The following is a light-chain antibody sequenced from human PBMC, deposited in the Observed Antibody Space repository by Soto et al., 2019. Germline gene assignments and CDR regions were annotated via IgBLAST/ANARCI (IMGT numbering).Light chain of an antibody. CDR1: DSNIGFYNF. V-gene: IGLV2-11*01. CDR3: CSYAGTYTYV. Sequence: QSALTQPRSVSGSPGQSVTISCTGTDSNIGFYNFVSCYQQHPDKAPHLVIYDVNKRPSGVPDRFSGSKFGNTASLTISGLQADDEADYYCCSYAGTYTYVFGIGTKVTVL. J-gene: IGLJ1*01. CDR2: DVN.